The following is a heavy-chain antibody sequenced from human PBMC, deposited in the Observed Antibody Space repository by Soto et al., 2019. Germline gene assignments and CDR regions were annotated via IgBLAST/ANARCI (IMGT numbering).Heavy chain of an antibody. Sequence: ETLPRPCTVSGASMSGSYWSWIRKSAGKGLEWIGRIYATGTTDYNPSLKSRVMMSVDTSKKQFSLKLRSVTAADTAVYYCVRDGTKTFWNWFGSGGRG. V-gene: IGHV4-4*07. CDR3: VRDGTKTFWNWFGS. J-gene: IGHJ5*02. CDR1: GASMSGSY. CDR2: IYATGTT. D-gene: IGHD1-1*01.